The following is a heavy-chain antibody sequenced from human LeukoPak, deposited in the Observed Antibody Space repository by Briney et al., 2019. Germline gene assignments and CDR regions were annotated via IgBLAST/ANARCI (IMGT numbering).Heavy chain of an antibody. D-gene: IGHD3-3*01. J-gene: IGHJ4*02. Sequence: PGRSLRLSCAASGFTFSSYGMHWVRQAPGKGLEWVAVIWYDGSNKYYADSVKGRFTISRDNAKNSLYLQMNSLRAEDTAVYYCARDSGVNGGSTIFGVVMPFDYWGQGTLVTVSS. V-gene: IGHV3-33*01. CDR2: IWYDGSNK. CDR1: GFTFSSYG. CDR3: ARDSGVNGGSTIFGVVMPFDY.